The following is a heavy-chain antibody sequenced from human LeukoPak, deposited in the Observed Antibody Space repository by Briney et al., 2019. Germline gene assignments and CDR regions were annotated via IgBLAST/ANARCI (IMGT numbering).Heavy chain of an antibody. J-gene: IGHJ6*02. V-gene: IGHV3-21*01. Sequence: PGGSLRLSCAASGFTVSSNYMSWVRQAPGKGLEWVSSISSSSSYIYYADSVKGRFTISRDNAKNSLYLQMNSLRAEDTAVYYCARVLPRQQLAQTYYYYGMDVWGQGTTVTVSS. CDR1: GFTVSSNY. D-gene: IGHD6-13*01. CDR2: ISSSSSYI. CDR3: ARVLPRQQLAQTYYYYGMDV.